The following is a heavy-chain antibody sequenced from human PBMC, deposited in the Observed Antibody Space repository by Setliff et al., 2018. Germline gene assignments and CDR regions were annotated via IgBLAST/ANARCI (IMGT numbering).Heavy chain of an antibody. D-gene: IGHD6-19*01. Sequence: SETLSLTCTVSGGSISSYYWSWIRQPAGKGLEWIGHIYSDENTDYNPSLKSRVTMSADTSKNQFSLKLKSVTAADTAVYYCTRNFLGWLARFWGRGTLVTVSS. V-gene: IGHV4-4*07. CDR3: TRNFLGWLARF. CDR2: IYSDENT. CDR1: GGSISSYY. J-gene: IGHJ4*02.